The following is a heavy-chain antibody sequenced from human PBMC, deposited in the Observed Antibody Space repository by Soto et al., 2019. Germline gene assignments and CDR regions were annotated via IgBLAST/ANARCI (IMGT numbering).Heavy chain of an antibody. J-gene: IGHJ5*02. Sequence: PSETLSLTCAVSGDYISSRNWWTWVRQPPGKGLEWIGEIYYTGSTNYNPSLKSRITISVDKSKNQFSLKLSSVTAADTAVYYCARVSSWYMLDPWGQGSLVTVSS. CDR3: ARVSSWYMLDP. CDR2: IYYTGST. CDR1: GDYISSRNW. V-gene: IGHV4-4*02. D-gene: IGHD2-8*01.